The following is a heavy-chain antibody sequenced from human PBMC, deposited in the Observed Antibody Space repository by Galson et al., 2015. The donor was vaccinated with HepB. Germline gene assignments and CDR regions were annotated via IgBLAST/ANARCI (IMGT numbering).Heavy chain of an antibody. J-gene: IGHJ6*02. CDR2: IYSGGST. CDR3: AGSTVSTWDYYYYYGMDV. D-gene: IGHD4-11*01. V-gene: IGHV3-53*01. Sequence: SLRLSCAASGFTVSSNYMSRVRQAPGKGLEWVSVIYSGGSTYYADSVKGRFTISKDNSKNTLYLQMNSLRAEDTAVYYCAGSTVSTWDYYYYYGMDVWGQGTTVTVSS. CDR1: GFTVSSNY.